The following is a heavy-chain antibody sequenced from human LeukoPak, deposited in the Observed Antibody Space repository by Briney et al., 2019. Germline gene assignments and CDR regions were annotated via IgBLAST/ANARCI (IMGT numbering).Heavy chain of an antibody. Sequence: GSLRLSCAASGFTFSSYGMHWIRQAPGKGLEWVAVISYDGSNKYYADSVKGRFTISRDNSKNTLYLQMNSLRAEDTAVYYCAKDDEDYGVNRGDNYFDYWGQGTLVTVSS. V-gene: IGHV3-30*18. D-gene: IGHD4-17*01. CDR1: GFTFSSYG. CDR2: ISYDGSNK. CDR3: AKDDEDYGVNRGDNYFDY. J-gene: IGHJ4*02.